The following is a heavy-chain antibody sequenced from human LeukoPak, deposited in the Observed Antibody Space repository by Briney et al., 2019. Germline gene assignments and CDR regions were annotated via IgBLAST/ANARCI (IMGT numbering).Heavy chain of an antibody. Sequence: SETLSLTCAVYGGSFSGYYWSWIRQPPGKGLEWIGEINHSGSTNYNPSLKSRVTISVDMSKNQFSLKLSSVTAADTAVYYCASIVGATGDWGQGTLVTVSS. D-gene: IGHD1-26*01. V-gene: IGHV4-34*01. J-gene: IGHJ4*02. CDR3: ASIVGATGD. CDR2: INHSGST. CDR1: GGSFSGYY.